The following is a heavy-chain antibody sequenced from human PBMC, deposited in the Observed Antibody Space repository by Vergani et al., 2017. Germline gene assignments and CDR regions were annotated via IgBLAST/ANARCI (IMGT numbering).Heavy chain of an antibody. CDR1: GFTFDDYA. V-gene: IGHV3-9*01. J-gene: IGHJ4*02. CDR2: ISWNSGSI. CDR3: AKGSPYYDCWSGYYTMGFDY. Sequence: EVQLVESGGGLVQPGRSLSLSCAASGFTFDDYAIHWVWQAPGKGLEWVSGISWNSGSIGYANSVNGRFTISRDNAKNSLYLQINCLRAEDTALYYCAKGSPYYDCWSGYYTMGFDYWGQGTLVTVSS. D-gene: IGHD3-3*01.